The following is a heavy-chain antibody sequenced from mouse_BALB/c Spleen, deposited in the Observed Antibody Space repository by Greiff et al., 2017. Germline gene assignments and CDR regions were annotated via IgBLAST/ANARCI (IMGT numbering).Heavy chain of an antibody. D-gene: IGHD2-3*01. J-gene: IGHJ3*01. CDR2: ISSGGST. Sequence: EVKLVESGGGLVKPGGSLKLSCAASGFTFSSYAMSWVRQTPEKRLEWVASISSGGSTYYPDSVKGRFTISRDNARNILYLQMSSLRSEDTAMYYCARGYDGEGFAYWGQGTLVTVSA. V-gene: IGHV5-6-5*01. CDR3: ARGYDGEGFAY. CDR1: GFTFSSYA.